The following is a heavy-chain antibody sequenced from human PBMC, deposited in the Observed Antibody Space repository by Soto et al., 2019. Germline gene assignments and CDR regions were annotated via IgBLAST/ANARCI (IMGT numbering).Heavy chain of an antibody. CDR3: ARHKTTMLTVVSAFDP. Sequence: SETLSLTCSVSGDSITRSNFYWGWIRQPPGKGLEWLGSIFYSGSTFYNPALKSRVTFSVDTSKNHFSLKLSSVTAADTAVYYCARHKTTMLTVVSAFDPWGQGTRVTVSS. CDR1: GDSITRSNFY. CDR2: IFYSGST. D-gene: IGHD3-22*01. V-gene: IGHV4-39*02. J-gene: IGHJ5*02.